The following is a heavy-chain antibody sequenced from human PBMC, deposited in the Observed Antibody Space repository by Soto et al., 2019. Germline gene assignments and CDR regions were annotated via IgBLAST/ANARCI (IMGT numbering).Heavy chain of an antibody. J-gene: IGHJ1*01. CDR1: GFTFNTYW. CDR2: IKEDGSEK. D-gene: IGHD2-2*01. CDR3: ARGGVIPAAVFRH. V-gene: IGHV3-7*05. Sequence: GGSLRLSCAASGFTFNTYWMSWVRQAPGKGLEWVANIKEDGSEKYYVDSVKGRFTISRDNAKNSLHLQIDSLRVEDTAVYYCARGGVIPAAVFRHWGQGTRVTVSS.